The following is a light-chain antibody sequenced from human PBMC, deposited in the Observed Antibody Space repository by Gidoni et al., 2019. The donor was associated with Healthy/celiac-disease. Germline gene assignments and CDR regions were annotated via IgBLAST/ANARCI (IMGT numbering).Light chain of an antibody. V-gene: IGKV1-39*01. CDR3: QQSYSTPRT. Sequence: DITMTQSPSSLSASVGDRVTITCRASQSISSYLNWYQQKPGKDPKLLIYAASSLQSGVPSRFSGSGSGTDFTLTISSLQPEDFATDYCQQSYSTPRTLGQGTKVEIK. CDR1: QSISSY. CDR2: AAS. J-gene: IGKJ1*01.